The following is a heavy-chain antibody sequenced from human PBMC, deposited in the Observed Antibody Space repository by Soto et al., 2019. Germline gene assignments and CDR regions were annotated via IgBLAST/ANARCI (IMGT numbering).Heavy chain of an antibody. J-gene: IGHJ6*02. D-gene: IGHD3-22*01. CDR2: IYHSGST. Sequence: SETLSLTCAVSGGSISSSNWWSCVRQPPGKGLEWIGEIYHSGSTNYNPSLKSRVTISVDKSKNQFSLKLSSVTAADTAVYYCARAPLGDYYDSSGYPTYGMDVWGQGTTVTVSS. CDR1: GGSISSSNW. V-gene: IGHV4-4*02. CDR3: ARAPLGDYYDSSGYPTYGMDV.